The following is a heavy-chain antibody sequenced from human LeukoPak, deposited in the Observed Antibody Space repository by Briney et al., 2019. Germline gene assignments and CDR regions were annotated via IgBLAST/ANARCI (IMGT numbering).Heavy chain of an antibody. CDR2: ISAYNGNT. J-gene: IGHJ4*02. CDR3: AKLSGSSAYSAVDY. D-gene: IGHD3-22*01. Sequence: ASVKVSCKASGYMFTSYGTSWVRQAPGQGLEWMGWISAYNGNTNYAQSLQGRVTMTTDTSTSTAYMELRSLRSDDTVVYYCAKLSGSSAYSAVDYWGQGALVTVSS. V-gene: IGHV1-18*01. CDR1: GYMFTSYG.